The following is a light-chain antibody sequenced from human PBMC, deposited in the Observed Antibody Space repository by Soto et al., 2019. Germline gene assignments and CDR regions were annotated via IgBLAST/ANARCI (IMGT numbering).Light chain of an antibody. CDR1: SYNIGAGYD. CDR3: QSYDSSLSGYV. Sequence: QSVLTQPPSVSGAPGQRVTISCTGSSYNIGAGYDVHWYQQLPGTAPKLLIYGNSNRPSGVPDRFSGSKSGTSASLAITGLQADDEADYYCQSYDSSLSGYVFGTGTKLTVL. CDR2: GNS. J-gene: IGLJ1*01. V-gene: IGLV1-40*01.